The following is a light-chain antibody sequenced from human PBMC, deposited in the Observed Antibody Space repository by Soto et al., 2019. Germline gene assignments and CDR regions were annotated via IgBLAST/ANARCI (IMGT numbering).Light chain of an antibody. V-gene: IGKV3-15*01. Sequence: EIVMTQSPATLYASPGERATLSCRASQSVSSNLAWYQQIPGQAPRLLIYGASTRAAGIPARFSGSGSGTEFTLTISSLQSEDFAVYYCQQYDNWPPWTFGQGTKVEIK. CDR1: QSVSSN. CDR3: QQYDNWPPWT. CDR2: GAS. J-gene: IGKJ1*01.